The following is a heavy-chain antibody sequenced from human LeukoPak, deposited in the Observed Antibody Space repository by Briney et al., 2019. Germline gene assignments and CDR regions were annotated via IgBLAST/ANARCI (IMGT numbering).Heavy chain of an antibody. J-gene: IGHJ4*02. CDR1: GFTVSSNY. V-gene: IGHV3-66*04. CDR3: ARHRSSWLIDY. D-gene: IGHD6-6*01. Sequence: GGSLRLSCAASGFTVSSNYMSWVRQAPGKGLEWVSVIYSGGNTYYADSVRGRFTISRDNSKNTLYLQMNSLRAEDTAVYYCARHRSSWLIDYWGQGTLVTVSS. CDR2: IYSGGNT.